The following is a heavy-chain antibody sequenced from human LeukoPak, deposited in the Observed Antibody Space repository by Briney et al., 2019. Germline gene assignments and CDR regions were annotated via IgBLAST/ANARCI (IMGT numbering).Heavy chain of an antibody. D-gene: IGHD5-12*01. J-gene: IGHJ4*02. Sequence: QPGGSLRLSCLGSGFTFSTYWMSWVRQTPGKGLEWVANIKSDESDKYYVDSVKGRFTISRDNAKNSVYLQMNSLRVEDTAVYYCTGSTRILAADQAYWGQGTLVTVFS. CDR3: TGSTRILAADQAY. CDR2: IKSDESDK. V-gene: IGHV3-7*01. CDR1: GFTFSTYW.